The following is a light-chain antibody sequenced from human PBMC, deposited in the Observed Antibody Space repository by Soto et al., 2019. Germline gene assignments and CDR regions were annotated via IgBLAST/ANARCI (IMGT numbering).Light chain of an antibody. Sequence: QSVLTQPPSASGTPGQRVTISCSGGSSNIGRYYVYWYQHLPGTAPKLLIYRNNQRPSGVPDRFSGSKSGTSASLAISGLRSEDETDYYCATWDASLNGPLFGGGTKVTVL. CDR2: RNN. CDR1: SSNIGRYY. J-gene: IGLJ2*01. V-gene: IGLV1-47*01. CDR3: ATWDASLNGPL.